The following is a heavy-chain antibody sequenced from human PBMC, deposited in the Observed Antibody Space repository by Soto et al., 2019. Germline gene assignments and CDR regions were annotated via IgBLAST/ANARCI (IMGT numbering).Heavy chain of an antibody. Sequence: QVQLQQWGAGLLKPSETLSLTCAVYGGSFSGYYWSWIRQPPGKGLEWIGEINHSGSTNYNPSLKNRIHTSVDTSKNPFSPKLSSVTAADTAVYYCARALIAAAGTTIDYWGQGTLVTVSS. CDR1: GGSFSGYY. CDR3: ARALIAAAGTTIDY. CDR2: INHSGST. J-gene: IGHJ4*02. D-gene: IGHD6-13*01. V-gene: IGHV4-34*01.